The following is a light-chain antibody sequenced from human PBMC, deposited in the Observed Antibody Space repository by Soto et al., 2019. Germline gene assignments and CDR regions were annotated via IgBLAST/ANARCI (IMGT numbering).Light chain of an antibody. CDR3: QQYNGYSTWT. Sequence: DIQLTQSPSTLSASVGDRITLTCRASQSINIWLAWYQQTPGKAPKILIFDASRLATGVPSRFSGSGSGTEFTLTISGLQPDDFAIYYCQQYNGYSTWTFGQGTRVETK. J-gene: IGKJ1*01. CDR2: DAS. CDR1: QSINIW. V-gene: IGKV1-5*01.